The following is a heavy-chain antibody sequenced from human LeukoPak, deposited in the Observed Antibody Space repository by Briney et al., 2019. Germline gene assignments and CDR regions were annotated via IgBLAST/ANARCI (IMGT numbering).Heavy chain of an antibody. CDR3: AKGRYHLATVTLLDY. Sequence: GRPLRLSCAASGFTFSSYGMHWVRQAPGKGLEWVAVISYDGPNKYYADSVKGRFTISRDNSKNTLYLQMNSLRAEDTAVYYCAKGRYHLATVTLLDYWGQGTLVTVSS. CDR2: ISYDGPNK. D-gene: IGHD4-17*01. CDR1: GFTFSSYG. J-gene: IGHJ4*02. V-gene: IGHV3-30*18.